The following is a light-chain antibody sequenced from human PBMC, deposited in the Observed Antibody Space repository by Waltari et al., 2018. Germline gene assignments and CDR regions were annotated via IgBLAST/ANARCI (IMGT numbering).Light chain of an antibody. CDR3: QQYNNWPPLT. CDR1: QSVRSN. CDR2: GAS. J-gene: IGKJ4*01. Sequence: EIVMTQSPATLSVSPGETVSLSRRASQSVRSNLARYQQKPGQSPRLLIYGASTRATGIPARFSGSGSGTEFTLVISSLQSEDFAIFYCQQYNNWPPLTFGGGTKVEIK. V-gene: IGKV3-15*01.